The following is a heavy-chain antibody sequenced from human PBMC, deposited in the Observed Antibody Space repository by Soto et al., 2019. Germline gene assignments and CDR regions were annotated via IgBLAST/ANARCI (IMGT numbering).Heavy chain of an antibody. D-gene: IGHD2-8*01. CDR2: IYSNGDT. V-gene: IGHV3-53*02. J-gene: IGHJ4*02. CDR3: ARKSDSSPVPEADGV. CDR1: GFSVGSNY. Sequence: EVQLVETGGGLIQPGGSLRLSCAASGFSVGSNYMTWVRQSPGKGLEWVSLIYSNGDTAYADSVKGRFSISRDNFKNPLYLQMNNLRAEDTAVYHCARKSDSSPVPEADGVWGRGTLVTVSS.